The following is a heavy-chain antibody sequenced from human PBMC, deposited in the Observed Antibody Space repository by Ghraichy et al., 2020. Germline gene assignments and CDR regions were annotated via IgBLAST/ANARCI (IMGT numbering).Heavy chain of an antibody. CDR2: MDDDGDER. Sequence: GESLNISCVASGFTFRTSWMGWVRQAPGGGLEWVATMDDDGDERYYVGSVTGRFVISRDNAKKSLYLQMNSLRDDDTALYFCASLIPGAPDYWGRGTLVTVSS. D-gene: IGHD1-26*01. CDR1: GFTFRTSW. J-gene: IGHJ4*02. CDR3: ASLIPGAPDY. V-gene: IGHV3-7*01.